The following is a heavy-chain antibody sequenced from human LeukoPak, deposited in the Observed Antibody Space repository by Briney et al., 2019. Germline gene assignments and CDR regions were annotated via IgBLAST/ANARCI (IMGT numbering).Heavy chain of an antibody. D-gene: IGHD6-13*01. Sequence: GESLKISCKGSGYSFTSYWIGWVRQMPGKGLEWMGIIYPGDSDTRYSPSFQGQVTISADKSISTAYLQWSSLKASDTAMYYCAALAAADDAEGCCYGMDVWGQGTTVTVSS. CDR1: GYSFTSYW. V-gene: IGHV5-51*01. J-gene: IGHJ6*02. CDR2: IYPGDSDT. CDR3: AALAAADDAEGCCYGMDV.